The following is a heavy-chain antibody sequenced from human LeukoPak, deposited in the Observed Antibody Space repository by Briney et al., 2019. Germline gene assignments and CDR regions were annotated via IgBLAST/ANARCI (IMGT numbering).Heavy chain of an antibody. CDR2: IRYDGSNK. CDR3: AKDLYCSGGSCYSSYMDV. J-gene: IGHJ6*03. V-gene: IGHV3-30*02. D-gene: IGHD2-15*01. Sequence: PGGSLRLSCAASGFTFSSYGMHWVRQAPGKGLEWVAFIRYDGSNKYYADSVKGRFTSSRDNFKNTLYLQMNSLRAEDTAVYYCAKDLYCSGGSCYSSYMDVWGKGTTVTVSS. CDR1: GFTFSSYG.